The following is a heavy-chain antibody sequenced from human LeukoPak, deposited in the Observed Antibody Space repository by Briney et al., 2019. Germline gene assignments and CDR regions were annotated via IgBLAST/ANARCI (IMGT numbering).Heavy chain of an antibody. Sequence: ASVKVSCKASGYTFTGYYMHWVRQAPGQGLEWMGWINPNSGGTNYAQKFQGRVTMTRDTSISTAYMELSRLRSDDTAVYYCGTDLGVVPAAIYDFDYWGQGTLVTVYS. CDR2: INPNSGGT. CDR1: GYTFTGYY. J-gene: IGHJ4*02. CDR3: GTDLGVVPAAIYDFDY. D-gene: IGHD2-2*02. V-gene: IGHV1-2*02.